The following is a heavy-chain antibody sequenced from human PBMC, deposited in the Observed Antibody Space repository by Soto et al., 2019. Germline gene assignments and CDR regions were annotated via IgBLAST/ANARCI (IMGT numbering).Heavy chain of an antibody. D-gene: IGHD3-16*01. V-gene: IGHV3-66*01. Sequence: EVQLVESGGGLVQPGGSLRLSCAASGFTVSTKYMSWVRQAPGKGLEWVSVIYSGGSTFYADSVRGRFTISRDNSKNTXXXXXXXXXXXXXXXXXXXXXPWAADYWGQGTLVTVSS. J-gene: IGHJ4*02. CDR3: XXXPWAADY. CDR1: GFTVSTKY. CDR2: IYSGGST.